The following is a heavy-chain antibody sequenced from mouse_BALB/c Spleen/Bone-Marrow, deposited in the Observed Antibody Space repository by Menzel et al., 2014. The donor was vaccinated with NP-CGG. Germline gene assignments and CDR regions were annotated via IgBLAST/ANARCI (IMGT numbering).Heavy chain of an antibody. D-gene: IGHD2-10*02. V-gene: IGHV1S56*01. J-gene: IGHJ4*01. Sequence: VQLQQSGPELVKPGPLVKISCKASGYTFTSYDISWVKQRPGQGLEWIGWIYPGDGNTKYNEKFKGKATLTADKSSSTAYMQLSSLTSENSAVYFCTRGGYGNYVGYAMDYWGQGTSVTVSS. CDR2: IYPGDGNT. CDR3: TRGGYGNYVGYAMDY. CDR1: GYTFTSYD.